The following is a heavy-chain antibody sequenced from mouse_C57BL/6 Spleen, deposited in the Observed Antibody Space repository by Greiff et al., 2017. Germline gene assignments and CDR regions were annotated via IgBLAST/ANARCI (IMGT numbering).Heavy chain of an antibody. CDR3: ARRSITTVVEYFDY. J-gene: IGHJ2*01. CDR1: GYTFTSYW. D-gene: IGHD1-1*01. Sequence: QVQLQQPGAELVRPGTSVKLSCKASGYTFTSYWMHWVKQRPGQGLEWIGVIDPSDSYTNYNQKFKGKATLTVDTSSSPAYMQLSSLTSEDSAVYYCARRSITTVVEYFDYWGQGTTLTVSS. V-gene: IGHV1-59*01. CDR2: IDPSDSYT.